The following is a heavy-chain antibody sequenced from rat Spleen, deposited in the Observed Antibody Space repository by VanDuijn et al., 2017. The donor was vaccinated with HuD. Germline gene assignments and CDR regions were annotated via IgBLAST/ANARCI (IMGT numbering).Heavy chain of an antibody. V-gene: IGHV5-27*01. CDR3: ARKGTYYGYNYYVMDA. D-gene: IGHD1-9*01. CDR2: ISTAGGRT. J-gene: IGHJ4*01. CDR1: GFTFRNYY. Sequence: EVQLVESGGALVQPGRSLKLSCAASGFTFRNYYMAWVRQAPTKGLEWVAYISTAGGRTYYRDSVKGRFTISRDNVKSTLYLQMDSLRSEDTATYYCARKGTYYGYNYYVMDAWGQGASVTVSS.